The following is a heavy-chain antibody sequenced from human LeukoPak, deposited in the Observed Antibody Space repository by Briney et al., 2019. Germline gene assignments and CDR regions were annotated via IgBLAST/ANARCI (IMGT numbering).Heavy chain of an antibody. CDR2: ISAYNGNT. J-gene: IGHJ4*02. D-gene: IGHD1-26*01. Sequence: ASVKVSCKASGYTFTSYGISWVRQAPGQGLEWMGWISAYNGNTNYAQKLQGRVTMTTDTSTSTAYMELRSLRSDDTAVCYCARPSAQWELLLPFDYWGQGTLVTVSS. CDR1: GYTFTSYG. CDR3: ARPSAQWELLLPFDY. V-gene: IGHV1-18*01.